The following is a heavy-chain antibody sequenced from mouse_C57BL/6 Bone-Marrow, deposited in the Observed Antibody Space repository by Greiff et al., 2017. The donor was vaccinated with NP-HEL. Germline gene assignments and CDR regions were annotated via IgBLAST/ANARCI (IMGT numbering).Heavy chain of an antibody. CDR2: ISSGSSTI. CDR1: GFTFSDYG. Sequence: EVKLVESGGGLVKPGGSLKLSCAASGFTFSDYGMHWVRQAPEKGLEWVAYISSGSSTIYYADTVKGRFTISRDNAKNTLFLQMTSLRSEDTAMYYCARPYYSKGYYFDYWGQGTTLTVSS. V-gene: IGHV5-17*01. J-gene: IGHJ2*01. CDR3: ARPYYSKGYYFDY. D-gene: IGHD2-5*01.